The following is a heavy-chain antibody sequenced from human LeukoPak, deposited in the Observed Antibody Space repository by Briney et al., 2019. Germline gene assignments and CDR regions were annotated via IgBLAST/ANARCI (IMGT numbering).Heavy chain of an antibody. CDR2: INPNSGGT. D-gene: IGHD3-3*01. J-gene: IGHJ4*02. CDR1: GYTFTGYY. Sequence: LRASVKVSCKASGYTFTGYYMHWVRQAPGQGLEWMGWINPNSGGTNYAQKFQGRVTMTRDTSISTAYMELSRLRSDDTAVYYCARGSRLLRFLEWLLSYWGQGTLVTVSS. V-gene: IGHV1-2*02. CDR3: ARGSRLLRFLEWLLSY.